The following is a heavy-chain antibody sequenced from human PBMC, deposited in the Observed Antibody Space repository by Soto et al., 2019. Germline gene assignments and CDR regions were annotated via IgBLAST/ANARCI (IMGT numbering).Heavy chain of an antibody. CDR3: ARKVHYSDSSGYIDY. Sequence: QVQLVQSGAEVKKPGSSVKVSCKASGDTFNTYAISWVRQAPGQGLEWMGGIIPIFGTAKYAQKFQGRVTVTADESTRSSYMALSSLRSEDTAVYYCARKVHYSDSSGYIDYWGQGTLVTVSS. D-gene: IGHD3-22*01. V-gene: IGHV1-69*01. J-gene: IGHJ4*02. CDR1: GDTFNTYA. CDR2: IIPIFGTA.